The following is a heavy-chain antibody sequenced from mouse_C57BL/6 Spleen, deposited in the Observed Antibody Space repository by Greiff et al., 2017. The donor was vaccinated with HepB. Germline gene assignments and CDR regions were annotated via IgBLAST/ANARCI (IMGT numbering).Heavy chain of an antibody. J-gene: IGHJ2*01. Sequence: QVQLQQPGAELVKPGASVKMSCKASGYTFTSYWITWVKQRPGQGLEWIGDIYPGSGSTNYNEKFKSKATLSVDTSSSTAYMQLSSLTSEDSAVYYCAKEAGTPYYFDYWGQGTTLTVSS. CDR2: IYPGSGST. V-gene: IGHV1-55*01. CDR1: GYTFTSYW. CDR3: AKEAGTPYYFDY. D-gene: IGHD4-1*01.